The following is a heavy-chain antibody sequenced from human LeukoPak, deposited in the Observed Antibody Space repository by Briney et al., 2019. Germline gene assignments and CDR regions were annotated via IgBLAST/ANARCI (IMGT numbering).Heavy chain of an antibody. D-gene: IGHD6-19*01. CDR1: GFTFGSYA. CDR2: ISYDGSNK. Sequence: GGSLRLSCAASGFTFGSYAMHWVRQAPGKGLEWVAVISYDGSNKYYADSVKGRFTISRDNSKNTLYLQMNSLRAEDTAVYYCARDPGYSSGWYPFGNDYYYYGMDVWGQGTTVTVSS. V-gene: IGHV3-30-3*01. CDR3: ARDPGYSSGWYPFGNDYYYYGMDV. J-gene: IGHJ6*02.